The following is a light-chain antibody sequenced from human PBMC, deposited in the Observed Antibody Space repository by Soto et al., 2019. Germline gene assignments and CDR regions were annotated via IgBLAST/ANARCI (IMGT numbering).Light chain of an antibody. CDR3: CSYTTSNTRQIV. CDR1: SSDVGGYNY. V-gene: IGLV2-14*01. CDR2: DVS. Sequence: QSALTQPASVSGSPGQSITISCTGTSSDVGGYNYVSWYQQHPGKAPKFMIYDVSNRPSGGSNRFSGSTSGNTASLTISGLQAEDEADYYCCSYTTSNTRQIVFGTGTKVTVL. J-gene: IGLJ1*01.